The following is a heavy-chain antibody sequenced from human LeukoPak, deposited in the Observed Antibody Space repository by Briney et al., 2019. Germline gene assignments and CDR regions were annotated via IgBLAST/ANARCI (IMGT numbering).Heavy chain of an antibody. D-gene: IGHD3-10*01. CDR2: INPHSGGT. V-gene: IGHV1-2*02. CDR1: GYSLINQY. J-gene: IGHJ4*02. CDR3: ARAPSLIRGLDY. Sequence: ASVKVSCKASGYSLINQYLHWVRQAPGQGLEWVGWINPHSGGTNYAQTFQGRVTMTRDTSINTAYMELSSLRSDDTAVYYCARAPSLIRGLDYWGQGALVTVSS.